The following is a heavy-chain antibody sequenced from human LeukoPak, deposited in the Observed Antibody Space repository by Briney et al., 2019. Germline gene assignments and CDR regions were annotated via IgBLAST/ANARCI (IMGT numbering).Heavy chain of an antibody. CDR2: IKIDGSEK. CDR3: VRVWAYYNDRGGYFDY. CDR1: GFIFSSYW. V-gene: IGHV3-7*01. D-gene: IGHD3-22*01. Sequence: PGGSLRLSCAASGFIFSSYWMGWVRQAPGKGLEWVANIKIDGSEKYYVDSVKGRFTISRDDPKNSLYLQMNSLRAEDTAVYYCVRVWAYYNDRGGYFDYWGQGTLVTVSS. J-gene: IGHJ4*02.